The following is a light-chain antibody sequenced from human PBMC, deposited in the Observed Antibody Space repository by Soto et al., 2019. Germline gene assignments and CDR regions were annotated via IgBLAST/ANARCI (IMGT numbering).Light chain of an antibody. J-gene: IGLJ2*01. CDR2: GNS. V-gene: IGLV1-40*01. CDR1: SSNIGAGYD. Sequence: QSALTQPPSVSGAPGQRVTISCTGSSSNIGAGYDVHWYQQLLGIAPKLLIYGNSNRPSGVPDRFSGSKSGTSASLAITGLQAEDEADYYCQSYDSSLSVVFGGGTKLTVL. CDR3: QSYDSSLSVV.